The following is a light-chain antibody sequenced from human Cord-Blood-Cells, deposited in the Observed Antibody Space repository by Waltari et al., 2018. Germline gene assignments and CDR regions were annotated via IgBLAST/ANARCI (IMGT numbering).Light chain of an antibody. V-gene: IGKV1-5*03. CDR3: QHDNSKSYS. CDR2: KAS. J-gene: IGKJ2*01. Sequence: DIQMNQSPSTLSASVGDRVTITCRPSQSISSWLAWYQQKPGKAPKHLIYKASSLESGVPSRFSSRGSGTDITLTISSLQPDDFATYCCQHDNSKSYSVCQRTKLEIK. CDR1: QSISSW.